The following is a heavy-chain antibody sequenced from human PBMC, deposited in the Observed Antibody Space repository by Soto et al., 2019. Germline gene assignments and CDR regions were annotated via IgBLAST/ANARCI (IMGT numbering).Heavy chain of an antibody. CDR1: GFTFRNYA. CDR3: AKNRGSGSYTNWNFDV. Sequence: EVQVLESGGGLVQPGGSLRLACAASGFTFRNYAMSWVRQAAGKGLEWVATIHGGGEYTQYTDSVKGRFTISRDNSRNTVYLQMNSLRAEDTAFYYCAKNRGSGSYTNWNFDVWGRGTLVTVSS. CDR2: IHGGGEYT. J-gene: IGHJ2*01. D-gene: IGHD1-26*01. V-gene: IGHV3-23*01.